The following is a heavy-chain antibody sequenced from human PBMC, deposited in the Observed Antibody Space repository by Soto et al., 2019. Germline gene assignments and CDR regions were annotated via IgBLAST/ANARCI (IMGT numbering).Heavy chain of an antibody. CDR2: INPSGGST. D-gene: IGHD4-17*01. V-gene: IGHV1-46*03. J-gene: IGHJ3*02. Sequence: QVQLVQSGAEAKKPGASVKVSCKASGYTFTSYYIHWVRQAPGQGLEWMGIINPSGGSTTYAQKFQGRVTMTGDTSPSTVYMELSSLRSEDTAVYYCTSSPSYGAFDIWGQGTMVTVSS. CDR3: TSSPSYGAFDI. CDR1: GYTFTSYY.